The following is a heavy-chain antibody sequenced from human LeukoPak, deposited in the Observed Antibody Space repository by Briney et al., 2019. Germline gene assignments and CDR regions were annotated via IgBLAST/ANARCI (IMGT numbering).Heavy chain of an antibody. Sequence: SETLSLTCIVSGASISSGNYYWTWIRQPAGKGLEWIGRLHTTGGTNYNPSFKSRLSISGDTSKNQFSLQLSSVTAADTAVYYCARYRYSGYDDAFDDWGQGTMVTVSS. CDR3: ARYRYSGYDDAFDD. CDR1: GASISSGNYY. V-gene: IGHV4-61*02. D-gene: IGHD5-12*01. J-gene: IGHJ3*01. CDR2: LHTTGGT.